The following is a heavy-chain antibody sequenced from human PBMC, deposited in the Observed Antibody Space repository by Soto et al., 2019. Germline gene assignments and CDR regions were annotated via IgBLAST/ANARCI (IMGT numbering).Heavy chain of an antibody. CDR2: ISSSSYI. CDR1: GFTFSSYS. J-gene: IGHJ6*02. D-gene: IGHD3-10*01. V-gene: IGHV3-21*01. Sequence: GGSLRLSCAASGFTFSSYSMNWVRQAPGKGLEWVSSISSSSYIYYADSVKGRFTISRDNAKNSLYLQMNSLRAEDTAVYYCARDTYYGSGSGYYYGMDVWGQGTTVTVSS. CDR3: ARDTYYGSGSGYYYGMDV.